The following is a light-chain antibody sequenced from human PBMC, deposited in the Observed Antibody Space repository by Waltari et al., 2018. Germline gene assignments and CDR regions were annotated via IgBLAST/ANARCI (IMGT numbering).Light chain of an antibody. Sequence: QSALTQPPSASGSPGQSVPISCTGTSSDVGGYNYVSWYQQHPGKAPKLMIYEVSQRPSGVPDRFSGSNSGNTASLTVSWLQAEDEADYYCSSYAGSNNLVFGGGTKLTVL. CDR3: SSYAGSNNLV. V-gene: IGLV2-8*01. J-gene: IGLJ2*01. CDR1: SSDVGGYNY. CDR2: EVS.